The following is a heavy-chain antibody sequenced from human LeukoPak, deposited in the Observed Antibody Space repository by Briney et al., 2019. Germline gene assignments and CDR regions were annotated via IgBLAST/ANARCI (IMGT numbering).Heavy chain of an antibody. CDR2: INPNGSST. Sequence: ASVKVSCRASGYTFTSYLMHWMRQALGQGLEYMGVINPNGSSTKYVHKFQGRVTMTSDTSTSTLYMELSSLRYEDTAMYYCARELLGRGGYSFDHWGQGTLVTVSS. J-gene: IGHJ4*02. V-gene: IGHV1-46*01. CDR3: ARELLGRGGYSFDH. D-gene: IGHD5-24*01. CDR1: GYTFTSYL.